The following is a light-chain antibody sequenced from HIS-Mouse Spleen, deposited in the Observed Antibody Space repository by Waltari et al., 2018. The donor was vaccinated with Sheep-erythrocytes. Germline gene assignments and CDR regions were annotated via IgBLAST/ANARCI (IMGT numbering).Light chain of an antibody. V-gene: IGLV1-51*01. CDR1: SSTIGNNY. Sequence: QSVLTQPPSVSAAPGQKVTISCSGSSSTIGNNYVSWYQQLPGTAPKLLIYDNNKRPSGIPDRFSGSKSGNTASLTISGLQAEDEADYYCCSYAGSYTYVFGTGTKVTVL. J-gene: IGLJ1*01. CDR3: CSYAGSYTYV. CDR2: DNN.